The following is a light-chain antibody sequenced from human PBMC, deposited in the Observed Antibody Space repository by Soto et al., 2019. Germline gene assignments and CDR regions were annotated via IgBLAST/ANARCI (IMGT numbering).Light chain of an antibody. J-gene: IGKJ5*01. Sequence: DIQMTQSPSSLSASVGDRVTLTCRASQSISSNLNWYQQKPGKAPKLLIYTASTLQSGVPSRFSGSGSGTDFTLTISSLQPEDFALYYCQQYVTSAITFGQGTRLEIK. CDR3: QQYVTSAIT. CDR2: TAS. CDR1: QSISSN. V-gene: IGKV1-39*01.